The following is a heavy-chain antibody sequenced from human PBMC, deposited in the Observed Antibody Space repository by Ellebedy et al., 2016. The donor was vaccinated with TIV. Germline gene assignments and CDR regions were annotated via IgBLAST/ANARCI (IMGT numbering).Heavy chain of an antibody. Sequence: SETLSLTXTVSGASISGSTYYWGWIRQPPGKGLEWIGYLYYNGGTNYNPSLKSRVTISVDTSKNQFSLRLTSVTAADSAVYYCTRGNALGFWGQGTLVTVSS. CDR1: GASISGSTYY. V-gene: IGHV4-61*05. CDR2: LYYNGGT. D-gene: IGHD2-8*01. J-gene: IGHJ4*02. CDR3: TRGNALGF.